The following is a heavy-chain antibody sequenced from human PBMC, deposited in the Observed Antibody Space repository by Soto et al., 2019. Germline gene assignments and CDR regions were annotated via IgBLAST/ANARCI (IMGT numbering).Heavy chain of an antibody. D-gene: IGHD3-3*01. CDR2: INHSGST. Sequence: PSETLSLTCAVYGGSFSGYYWSWIRQPPGKGLEWIGEINHSGSTNYNPSLKSRVTISVETSKNQFSLKLSSVTAAGTAVYYCARVDSSRFLEWLMNWFEPWGEGTLLTVSS. CDR3: ARVDSSRFLEWLMNWFEP. CDR1: GGSFSGYY. V-gene: IGHV4-34*01. J-gene: IGHJ5*02.